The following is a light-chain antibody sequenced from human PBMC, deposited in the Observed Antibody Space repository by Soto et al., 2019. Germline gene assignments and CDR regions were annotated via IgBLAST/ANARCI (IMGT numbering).Light chain of an antibody. CDR1: QSVPSTY. Sequence: VLSQSPCRVSLSPGERATLSCRASQSVPSTYFAWYQQKPGQPPRLLISGTSNRATGIPDRFSGSGSGTDFTLTISRLEPEDFAVYFCQQFGNSPWTFGQGTKVDIK. V-gene: IGKV3-20*01. CDR2: GTS. CDR3: QQFGNSPWT. J-gene: IGKJ1*01.